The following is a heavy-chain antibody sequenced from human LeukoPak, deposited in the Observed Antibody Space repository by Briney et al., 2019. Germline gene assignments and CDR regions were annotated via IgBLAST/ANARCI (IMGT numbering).Heavy chain of an antibody. J-gene: IGHJ1*01. Sequence: GASVKVSCKVSGYTLTELSMHWVRQAPGKGLEWMGGFDPEDGETIYAQKFQGRVTMTEDTSTDTAYMELSSLRSEDTAVYHCATGRRFGELLWPEYFQHWGQGTLVTVSS. V-gene: IGHV1-24*01. CDR3: ATGRRFGELLWPEYFQH. CDR2: FDPEDGET. CDR1: GYTLTELS. D-gene: IGHD3-10*01.